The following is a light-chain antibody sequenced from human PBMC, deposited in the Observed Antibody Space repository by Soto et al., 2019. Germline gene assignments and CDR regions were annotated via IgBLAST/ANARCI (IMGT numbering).Light chain of an antibody. CDR1: QNGNRL. Sequence: VQMTQSPSPLSASVGDRVTITCRASQNGNRLLAWSQQKPGQAPKLLMYEASSLESGVPSRFSGSGSGTEFTLTISSLQPDDFATYYCQQYNTYSPLTFGGGTKVEIK. J-gene: IGKJ4*01. CDR3: QQYNTYSPLT. V-gene: IGKV1-5*03. CDR2: EAS.